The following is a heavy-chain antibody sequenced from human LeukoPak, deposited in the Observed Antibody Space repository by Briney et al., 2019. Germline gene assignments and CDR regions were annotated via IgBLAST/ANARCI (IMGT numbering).Heavy chain of an antibody. J-gene: IGHJ4*02. CDR2: INPNSGGT. V-gene: IGHV1-2*02. CDR1: GFTFSSHA. CDR3: ARDRPDYFDY. Sequence: GKSLRLSCAASGFTFSSHAMHWVRQAPGQGLEWMGWINPNSGGTNYAQKFQGRVTMTRDTSISTAYMELSRLRSDDTAVYYCARDRPDYFDYWGQGTLVTVSS.